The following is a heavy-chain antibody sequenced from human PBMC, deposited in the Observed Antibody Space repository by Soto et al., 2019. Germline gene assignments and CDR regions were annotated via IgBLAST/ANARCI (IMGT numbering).Heavy chain of an antibody. J-gene: IGHJ4*01. CDR2: IYYSGST. Sequence: PSETLSLTCTVSGGSISSYYWSWIRQPPGKGLEWIGYIYYSGSTNYKPSLKSRVTISVDTSKNQFSLKLSSVTAADTAVYYCAGHYGSCNDYRGQRTLVTVSS. V-gene: IGHV4-59*08. CDR3: AGHYGSCNDY. CDR1: GGSISSYY. D-gene: IGHD3-10*01.